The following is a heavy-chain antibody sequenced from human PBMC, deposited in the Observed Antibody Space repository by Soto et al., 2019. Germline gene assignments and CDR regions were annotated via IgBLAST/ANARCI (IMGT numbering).Heavy chain of an antibody. CDR2: IYYSGST. V-gene: IGHV4-59*01. Sequence: SETLSLTCTVSGGSISSYYWSWIRQPPGKGLEWIGYIYYSGSTNYNPSLKSRVTISVDTSKNQFSLKLSFVTAADTAVYYCARGSNYYDSSGYYYPNWFDPWGQGTLVTVSS. D-gene: IGHD3-22*01. J-gene: IGHJ5*02. CDR3: ARGSNYYDSSGYYYPNWFDP. CDR1: GGSISSYY.